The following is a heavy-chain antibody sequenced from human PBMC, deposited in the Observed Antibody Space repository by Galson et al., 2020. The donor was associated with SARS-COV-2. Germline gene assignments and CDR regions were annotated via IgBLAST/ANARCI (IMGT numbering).Heavy chain of an antibody. D-gene: IGHD3-10*01. V-gene: IGHV2-5*02. CDR3: AQKPPGGPVADAFDV. Sequence: KMSGPTLVKPTQTLTLTCNFSGFSLSNTGVGVGWIRQPPGQALEWLALVYWDDDKRYRPSLKSRLTITKDTSKNQVVLTMANMDPVDTGTYYCAQKPPGGPVADAFDVWGRGTMVTVSS. CDR1: GFSLSNTGVG. CDR2: VYWDDDK. J-gene: IGHJ3*01.